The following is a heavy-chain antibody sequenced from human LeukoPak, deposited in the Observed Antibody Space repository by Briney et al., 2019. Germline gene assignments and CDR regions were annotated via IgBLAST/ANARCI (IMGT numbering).Heavy chain of an antibody. CDR2: IYYSGST. V-gene: IGHV4-39*01. CDR1: GGSISSSSYY. D-gene: IGHD6-13*01. Sequence: SETLSLTCTVSGGSISSSSYYWGWIRQPPGKGLEWIGSIYYSGSTYYNPSLKSRVTISVNTSKNQFSLKLSSVTAADTAVYYCARVIAAANWFDPWGQGTLVTVSS. J-gene: IGHJ5*02. CDR3: ARVIAAANWFDP.